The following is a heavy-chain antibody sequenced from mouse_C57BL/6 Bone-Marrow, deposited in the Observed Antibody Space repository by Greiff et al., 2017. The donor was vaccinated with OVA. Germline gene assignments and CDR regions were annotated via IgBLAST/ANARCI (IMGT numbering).Heavy chain of an antibody. Sequence: EVKLVESGGGLVQPGASLRLSCAASGFTFTDYYMSWVRQPPGKAPEWLALIRNKANGYTTEYTASFKGRFTISSDNSQNILYLQMNTLRAEDSATYYCVGFYYNYDGYYAMDYWGQGTSVTVSA. V-gene: IGHV7-4*01. D-gene: IGHD2-4*01. J-gene: IGHJ4*01. CDR2: IRNKANGYTT. CDR1: GFTFTDYY. CDR3: VGFYYNYDGYYAMDY.